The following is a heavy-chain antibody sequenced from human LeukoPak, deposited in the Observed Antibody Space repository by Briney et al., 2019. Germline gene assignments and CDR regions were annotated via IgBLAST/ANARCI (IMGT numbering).Heavy chain of an antibody. CDR1: GLTFSSYW. J-gene: IGHJ4*02. CDR3: ARDQYDTWSRRGNFDS. V-gene: IGHV3-7*03. D-gene: IGHD3/OR15-3a*01. CDR2: IKLDGSEK. Sequence: GGSLRLSCAASGLTFSSYWMNWARQAPGKGLEWVANIKLDGSEKNYVDSVKGRFTISRDNTKNSLYLQMNSLRAEDTAVFYCARDQYDTWSRRGNFDSWGQGTLVIVSS.